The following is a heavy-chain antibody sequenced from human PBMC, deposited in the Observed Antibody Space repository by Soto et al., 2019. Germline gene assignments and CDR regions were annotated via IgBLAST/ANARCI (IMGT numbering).Heavy chain of an antibody. CDR2: IYYSGST. CDR3: ASRNWFDP. J-gene: IGHJ5*02. V-gene: IGHV4-39*01. CDR1: GGSISSRGYY. Sequence: QLQLQESGPGLVKPSETLSLTCTVSGGSISSRGYYWGWIRQPPGKGLEWIGTIYYSGSTYHNPSLKSRLTISVATSKSQFSLKLTPVTAADTAVYYCASRNWFDPWGQGTLVTVSS.